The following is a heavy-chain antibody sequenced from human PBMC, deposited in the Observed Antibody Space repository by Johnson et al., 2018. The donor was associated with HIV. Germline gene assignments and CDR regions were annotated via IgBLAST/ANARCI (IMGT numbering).Heavy chain of an antibody. CDR1: GFTFDDYA. CDR2: ISWNSGSI. Sequence: VQLVESGGGLVQPGRSLRLSCAASGFTFDDYAMHWVRQAPGKGLEWVSGISWNSGSIGYADSVKGRFTISRDNAKNSLYLQMNSLRAEDTALYYCAKDIIDSSSSRGAFDIWGQGTMVTVSS. J-gene: IGHJ3*02. V-gene: IGHV3-9*01. CDR3: AKDIIDSSSSRGAFDI. D-gene: IGHD6-6*01.